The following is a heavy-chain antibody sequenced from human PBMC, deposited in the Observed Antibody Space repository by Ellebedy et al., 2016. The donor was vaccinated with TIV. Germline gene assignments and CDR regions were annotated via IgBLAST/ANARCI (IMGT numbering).Heavy chain of an antibody. CDR1: GFTFSSYT. V-gene: IGHV3-48*02. J-gene: IGHJ3*01. CDR2: IVGIGYTT. CDR3: ARRGNYLENAFDV. Sequence: GGSLRLXCVASGFTFSSYTMSWVRQGPGKGLEWLSHIVGIGYTTYYADSVRGRFTISRDNDRDSLYLHMSSLRHEDTAVYYCARRGNYLENAFDVWGQGTVVTVSS. D-gene: IGHD1-26*01.